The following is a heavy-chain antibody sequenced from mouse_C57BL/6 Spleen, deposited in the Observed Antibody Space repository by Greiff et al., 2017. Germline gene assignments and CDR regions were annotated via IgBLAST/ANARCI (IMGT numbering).Heavy chain of an antibody. CDR2: ISSGSSTI. CDR1: GFTFSDYG. D-gene: IGHD1-2*01. V-gene: IGHV5-17*01. CDR3: ARRDYGTYAMDY. Sequence: EVMLVESGGGLVKPGGSLKLSCAASGFTFSDYGMHWVRQAPEKGLEWVAYISSGSSTIYYADTVKGRFTISRDNAKNTLFLQMTSLRSEDTAMYYCARRDYGTYAMDYWGQGTSVTVSS. J-gene: IGHJ4*01.